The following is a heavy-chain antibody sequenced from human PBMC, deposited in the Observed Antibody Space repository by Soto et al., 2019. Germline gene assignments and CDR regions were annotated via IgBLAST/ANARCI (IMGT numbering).Heavy chain of an antibody. CDR1: GGSISSYY. CDR3: ARLKSSHNDYYGSGSYWAPFDY. D-gene: IGHD3-10*01. Sequence: LSLTCTVSGGSISSYYWSWIRQPPGKGLEWIGYIYYSGSTNYNPSLKSRVTISVDTSKNQFSLKLGSVTAADTAMYYCARLKSSHNDYYGSGSYWAPFDYWGQGTLVTVSS. CDR2: IYYSGST. V-gene: IGHV4-59*01. J-gene: IGHJ4*02.